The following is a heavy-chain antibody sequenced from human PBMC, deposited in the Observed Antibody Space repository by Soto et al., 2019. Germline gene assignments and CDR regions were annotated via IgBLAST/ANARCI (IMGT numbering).Heavy chain of an antibody. CDR3: AKDPGVAGRVDY. CDR2: ISYDGSNK. V-gene: IGHV3-30*18. J-gene: IGHJ4*02. D-gene: IGHD6-19*01. Sequence: GGSLRLSCAASGFTFSSYGMHWVRQAPGKGLEWVAVISYDGSNKYYADSVKGRFTISRDNSKNTLYLQMNSLRAEDTAVYYCAKDPGVAGRVDYWDQGPVVSVAS. CDR1: GFTFSSYG.